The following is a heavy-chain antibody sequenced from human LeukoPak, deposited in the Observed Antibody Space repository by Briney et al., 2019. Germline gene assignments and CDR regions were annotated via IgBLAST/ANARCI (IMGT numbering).Heavy chain of an antibody. CDR3: ARGRRGYENWFDP. V-gene: IGHV3-64*01. CDR2: INSNGGST. D-gene: IGHD5-12*01. J-gene: IGHJ5*02. CDR1: GFTFSSYA. Sequence: PGGSLRLSCAACGFTFSSYAMYWVRHAPGKGVECVSAINSNGGSTHYANSVKGRFTISRDNSKNTLYLQMNSLRAEDTAIYYCARGRRGYENWFDPWGQGTLVTVSS.